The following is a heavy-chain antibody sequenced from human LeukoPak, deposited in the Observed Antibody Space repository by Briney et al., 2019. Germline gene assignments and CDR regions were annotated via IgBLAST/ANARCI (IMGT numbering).Heavy chain of an antibody. CDR3: TRDRHSLSN. CDR1: GDSISGYS. CDR2: TYYSGST. V-gene: IGHV4-59*01. J-gene: IGHJ4*02. Sequence: SETLSLACTVSGDSISGYSWSWIRQPPGKVLEWIGYTYYSGSTNYNPSLKSRVTISVDTSKNQFSLKLNSVTAADTAVYYCTRDRHSLSNWGPGTLVTVSS. D-gene: IGHD2-15*01.